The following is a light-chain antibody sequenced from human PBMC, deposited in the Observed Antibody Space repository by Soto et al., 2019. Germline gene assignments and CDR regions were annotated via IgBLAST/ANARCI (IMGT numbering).Light chain of an antibody. J-gene: IGKJ1*01. CDR1: QRLSSNN. Sequence: IVLTQSPGTLSLSPGERATISCRASQRLSSNNLAWYHQKPGQAPRLLIFDISSRATVIPDRFSGSGSGTDFTLTISRLEPEDFAVYYCQQYVSSPSTFGQGTRVDLK. CDR3: QQYVSSPST. CDR2: DIS. V-gene: IGKV3-20*01.